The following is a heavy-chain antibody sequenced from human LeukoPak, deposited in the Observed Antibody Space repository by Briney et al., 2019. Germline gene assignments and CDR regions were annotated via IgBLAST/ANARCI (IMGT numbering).Heavy chain of an antibody. CDR2: VIGGGGST. CDR3: AKDRRPNPVGEEFDL. CDR1: GFTFSSYA. Sequence: GASLRLSCAASGFTFSSYAMGWVRQAPGGGLEWVSAVIGGGGSTYYGDSVKGRFTIYRDNSKNTLYLQMNSLRAEDTAVYYCAKDRRPNPVGEEFDLWGQGTLVTVSS. J-gene: IGHJ5*02. D-gene: IGHD3-16*01. V-gene: IGHV3-23*01.